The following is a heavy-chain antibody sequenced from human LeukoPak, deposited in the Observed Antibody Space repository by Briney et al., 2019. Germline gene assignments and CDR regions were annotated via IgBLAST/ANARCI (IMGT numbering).Heavy chain of an antibody. J-gene: IGHJ3*02. CDR3: AKLGPYYDSSGYNAFDI. CDR1: RFAFNTYA. CDR2: ISYDGSKK. D-gene: IGHD3-22*01. V-gene: IGHV3-30*04. Sequence: GGSLRLSCAASRFAFNTYAMHWVRQPLGKGPEWVAVISYDGSKKFYADAVKGRFTISRDNSKNTLFLEMNSLRAEDTAVYYCAKLGPYYDSSGYNAFDIWGQGTMVTVSS.